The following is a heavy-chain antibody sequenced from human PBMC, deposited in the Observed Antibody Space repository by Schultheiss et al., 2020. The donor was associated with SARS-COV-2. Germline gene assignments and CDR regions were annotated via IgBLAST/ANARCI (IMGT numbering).Heavy chain of an antibody. CDR2: IYPSDSDT. CDR1: GYSFTSYW. V-gene: IGHV5-51*01. J-gene: IGHJ4*02. Sequence: GGSLRLSCKGSGYSFTSYWIGWVRQMPGKGLEWMGIIYPSDSDTRYNPSFQGRVSISADKSLSTAYLQWSSLKASDTAMYYCARRSEDWNYVSDYWGQGTLVTVSS. D-gene: IGHD1-7*01. CDR3: ARRSEDWNYVSDY.